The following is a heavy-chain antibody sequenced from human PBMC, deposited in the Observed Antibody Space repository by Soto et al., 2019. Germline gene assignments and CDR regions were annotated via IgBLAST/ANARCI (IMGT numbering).Heavy chain of an antibody. D-gene: IGHD3-16*01. CDR3: ARVGGINWLDL. V-gene: IGHV4-31*03. J-gene: IGHJ5*02. CDR1: GGSISSGGYY. CDR2: IYYSGST. Sequence: SETLSLTCTVSGGSISSGGYYWSWIRQHPGKGLEWIGYIYYSGSTYYNPSLKSRVTISVDTSKNQFSLKLSSVTAADTAVYYGARVGGINWLDLWGQGTLVTVSS.